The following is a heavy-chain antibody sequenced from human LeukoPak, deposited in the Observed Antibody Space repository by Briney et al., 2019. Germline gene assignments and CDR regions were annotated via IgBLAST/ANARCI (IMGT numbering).Heavy chain of an antibody. CDR2: INHSGST. D-gene: IGHD5-18*01. CDR1: GGSFSGYY. CDR3: ARLGDGIHREGGY. J-gene: IGHJ4*02. Sequence: SETLSLTCAVYGGSFSGYYWSWIRQPPGKGLEWIGEINHSGSTNYNPSLKSRVTISVDTSKNQFSLKLSSVTAADTAVYYCARLGDGIHREGGYWGQGTLVTVSS. V-gene: IGHV4-34*01.